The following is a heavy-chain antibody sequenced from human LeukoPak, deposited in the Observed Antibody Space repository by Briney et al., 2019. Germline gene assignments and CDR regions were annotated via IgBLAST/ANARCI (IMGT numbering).Heavy chain of an antibody. D-gene: IGHD3-3*01. Sequence: PGGSLRLSCAASGFTFSSYGMHWVRQAPGKGLEWVAVISYDGSNKYYADSVKGRFTISRDNSKNTLYLQMNSLRAEDTAVYYCAKDFAGFTIFYFDYWGQGTLVTVSS. CDR3: AKDFAGFTIFYFDY. V-gene: IGHV3-30*18. CDR2: ISYDGSNK. CDR1: GFTFSSYG. J-gene: IGHJ4*02.